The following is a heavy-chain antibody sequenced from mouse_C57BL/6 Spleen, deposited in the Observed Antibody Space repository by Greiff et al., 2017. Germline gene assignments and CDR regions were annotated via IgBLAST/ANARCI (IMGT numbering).Heavy chain of an antibody. CDR1: GYAFSSYW. CDR3: ARSSPTVVATDAMDY. D-gene: IGHD1-1*01. V-gene: IGHV1-80*01. Sequence: QVQLQQSGAELVKPGASVKISCKASGYAFSSYWMNWVKQRPGKGLEWIGQIYPGDGDTNYNGKFKGKATLTADKSSSTAYMQLSSLTSEDSAVYFCARSSPTVVATDAMDYWGQGTSVTVSS. J-gene: IGHJ4*01. CDR2: IYPGDGDT.